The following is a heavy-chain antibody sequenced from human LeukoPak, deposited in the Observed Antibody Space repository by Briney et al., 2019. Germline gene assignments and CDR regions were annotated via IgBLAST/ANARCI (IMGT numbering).Heavy chain of an antibody. CDR3: ARADTIFGVVTLDY. D-gene: IGHD3-3*01. CDR1: GASISSYY. CDR2: IYHSGTT. Sequence: PSETLSLTCTVSGASISSYYWSWIRQPPGKGLEWIGFIYHSGTTNYNPSLKSRVTISVDTSKNHFSLRLSSVTAADTAVYYCARADTIFGVVTLDYWGQGTLVTVSS. J-gene: IGHJ4*02. V-gene: IGHV4-59*12.